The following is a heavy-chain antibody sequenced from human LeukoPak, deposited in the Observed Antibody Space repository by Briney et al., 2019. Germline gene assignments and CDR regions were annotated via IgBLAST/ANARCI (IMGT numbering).Heavy chain of an antibody. J-gene: IGHJ6*04. CDR2: IWYVGGNK. Sequence: GGPWRLSCAASGFPFVSYGMHGVGQPPGKGLGWVAVIWYVGGNKYYAASVKGRFTISRDNSKNTLDLQMNSLRAEDTAVYYCAREPVPDLGYCSSTSCLYGMDVWGKGPTVTVSS. CDR1: GFPFVSYG. D-gene: IGHD2-2*01. CDR3: AREPVPDLGYCSSTSCLYGMDV. V-gene: IGHV3-33*01.